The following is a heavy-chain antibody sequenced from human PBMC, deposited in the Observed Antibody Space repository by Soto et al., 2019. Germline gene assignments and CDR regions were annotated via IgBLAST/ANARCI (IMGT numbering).Heavy chain of an antibody. CDR2: IIPIFDAP. V-gene: IGHV1-69*13. Sequence: WASVKVSCKASGGTFNMFAMNWVRQAPGHGLEWMGGIIPIFDAPRYSGQFQGRVTITVDESTSTAYMELSSLRSDDTAIYYCTRAIGSGGVMGGFDYWGQGTLVTVSS. CDR1: GGTFNMFA. CDR3: TRAIGSGGVMGGFDY. D-gene: IGHD3-16*01. J-gene: IGHJ4*02.